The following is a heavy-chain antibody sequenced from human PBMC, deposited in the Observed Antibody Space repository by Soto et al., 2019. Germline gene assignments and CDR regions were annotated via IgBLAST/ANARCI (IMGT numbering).Heavy chain of an antibody. V-gene: IGHV3-21*06. CDR1: GFTFTRYS. CDR3: ARESEDLTSNFDY. Sequence: GGSLRLSCAASGFTFTRYSMNWVRQAPGKGLEWVSSISSTTNYIYYGDSMRGRFTISRDNGKNSLYLEIHSLRAEDTAVYYCARESEDLTSNFDYWGQGTLVTVSS. CDR2: ISSTTNYI. J-gene: IGHJ4*02.